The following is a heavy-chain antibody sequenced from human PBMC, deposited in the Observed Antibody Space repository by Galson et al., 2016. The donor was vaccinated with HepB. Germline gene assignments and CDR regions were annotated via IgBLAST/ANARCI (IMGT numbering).Heavy chain of an antibody. CDR3: ARGLVRSAFDM. V-gene: IGHV3-48*02. D-gene: IGHD2-8*02. CDR1: GFTLTDYG. CDR2: IRSTTSTI. J-gene: IGHJ3*02. Sequence: SLRLSCAASGFTLTDYGMNWVRQAPGKGLEWVPYIRSTTSTIYYANSVKGRFTISSDDADNSLYLQMNSLRDEDTAVYYCARGLVRSAFDMWGQGTMVTVST.